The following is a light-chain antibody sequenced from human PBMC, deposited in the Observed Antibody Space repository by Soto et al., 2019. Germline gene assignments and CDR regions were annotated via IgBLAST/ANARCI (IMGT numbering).Light chain of an antibody. Sequence: DIQMTQSPSTLSASVGDRVIITCRTSQRISSWWAWYQQKPGKAPKLLISDASSLQSGVPSRFSGSGSGTEFTLTISSLQPDDFATYYSQQYNSYSTFGQGTKVEIK. J-gene: IGKJ2*01. CDR3: QQYNSYST. CDR2: DAS. CDR1: QRISSW. V-gene: IGKV1-5*01.